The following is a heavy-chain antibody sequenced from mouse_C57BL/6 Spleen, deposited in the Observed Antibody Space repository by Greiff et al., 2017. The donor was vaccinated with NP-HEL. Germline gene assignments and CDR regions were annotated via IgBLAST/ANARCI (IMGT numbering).Heavy chain of an antibody. CDR2: IYPGGGYT. J-gene: IGHJ4*01. V-gene: IGHV1-63*01. D-gene: IGHD2-4*01. CDR1: GYTFTNYW. CDR3: ARCDYGYAMDY. Sequence: QVQLKQSGAELVRPGTSVKMSCKASGYTFTNYWIGWAKQRPGHGLEWIGDIYPGGGYTNYNEKFKGKATLTADKSSSTAYMQFSSLTSEDSAIYYCARCDYGYAMDYWGQGTSVTVSS.